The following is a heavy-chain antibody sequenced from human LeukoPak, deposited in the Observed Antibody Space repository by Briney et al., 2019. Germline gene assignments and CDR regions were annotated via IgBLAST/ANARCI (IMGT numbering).Heavy chain of an antibody. CDR1: GFTFSSYS. CDR3: ARDPPFIIGTTFFDY. V-gene: IGHV3-21*01. Sequence: GGSLRLSCAASGFTFSSYSMNWVRQAPGKGLEWVSSISTSSTYIYYTASVKGRFTISRDNAKNSLYLQMNSLRAEDTAVYYCARDPPFIIGTTFFDYWGQGTLVTVSS. J-gene: IGHJ4*02. D-gene: IGHD1-20*01. CDR2: ISTSSTYI.